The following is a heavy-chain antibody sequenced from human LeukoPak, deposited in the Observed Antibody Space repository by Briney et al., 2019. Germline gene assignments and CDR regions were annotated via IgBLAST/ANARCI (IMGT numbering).Heavy chain of an antibody. CDR1: GYTFTSYA. D-gene: IGHD2-2*01. CDR3: ARGESDIVVVPAALNWFDP. V-gene: IGHV7-4-1*02. J-gene: IGHJ5*02. Sequence: ASVTVSCKASGYTFTSYAMNWVRQAPGQGLEWMGWINTNTGNPTYAQGFTGRFVFSLDTSVSTAYLQISSLKAEDTAVYYCARGESDIVVVPAALNWFDPWGQGTLVTVSS. CDR2: INTNTGNP.